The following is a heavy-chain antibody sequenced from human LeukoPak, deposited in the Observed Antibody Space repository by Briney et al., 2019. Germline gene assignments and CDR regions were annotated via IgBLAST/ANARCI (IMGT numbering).Heavy chain of an antibody. CDR2: IYYSGST. CDR1: GGSISSYY. CDR3: ARAPYYDYVWGSYRYPGAFDI. V-gene: IGHV4-59*01. Sequence: PSETLSLTCTVSGGSISSYYWSWIRQPPGKGLEWIGYIYYSGSTNYNPSLKSRVTISVDTSKNQFSLKLSSVTAADTAVYYCARAPYYDYVWGSYRYPGAFDIWGQGTMVTVSS. J-gene: IGHJ3*02. D-gene: IGHD3-16*02.